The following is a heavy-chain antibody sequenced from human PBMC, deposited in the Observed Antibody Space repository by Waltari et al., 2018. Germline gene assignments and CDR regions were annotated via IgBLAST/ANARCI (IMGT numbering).Heavy chain of an antibody. CDR2: FDTNGGRT. CDR1: GFTFSSYW. D-gene: IGHD1-26*01. V-gene: IGHV3-74*01. J-gene: IGHJ4*02. Sequence: EVQVVESGGGLVQPGGSLRLSCAASGFTFSSYWMHWVRRVPGKGLVWVSRFDTNGGRTDYAAPGKGRFTNSRNNAKNPLYLQMNSLTAEDTAVYYCGRDLGGSGSDWGQGTLVTVSS. CDR3: GRDLGGSGSD.